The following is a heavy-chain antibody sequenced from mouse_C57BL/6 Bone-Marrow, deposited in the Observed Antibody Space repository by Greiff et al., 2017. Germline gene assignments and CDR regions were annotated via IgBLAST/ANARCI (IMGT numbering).Heavy chain of an antibody. J-gene: IGHJ1*03. Sequence: QVQLQQPGAELVRPGSSVKLSCKASGYTFTSYWMHWVKQRPIQGLEWNGNIDPSDSDTHYNQTFKDKATLTVDKSSSTAFMQLSSLTSADSSVYYCARWHWYFDVWGTGTTVTVSS. V-gene: IGHV1-52*01. CDR1: GYTFTSYW. CDR3: ARWHWYFDV. CDR2: IDPSDSDT.